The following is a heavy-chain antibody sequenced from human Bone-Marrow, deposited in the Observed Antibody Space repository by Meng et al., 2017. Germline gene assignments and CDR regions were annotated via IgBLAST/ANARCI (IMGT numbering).Heavy chain of an antibody. CDR1: GFTVSSNY. J-gene: IGHJ4*02. D-gene: IGHD6-25*01. V-gene: IGHV3-7*01. Sequence: GESLKISCAASGFTVSSNYMSWVRQAPGKGLEWVANIKQDGSVKNYVDSVKGRFTISRDNPKKSLYLQMNSLRVEDTAVYYCATSGFGYWGQGTLVTVSS. CDR2: IKQDGSVK. CDR3: ATSGFGY.